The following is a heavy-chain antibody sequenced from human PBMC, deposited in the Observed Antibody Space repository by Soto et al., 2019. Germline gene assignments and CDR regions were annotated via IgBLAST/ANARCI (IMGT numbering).Heavy chain of an antibody. CDR1: GGSLTSNSYY. CDR3: ARRSTVTYDY. CDR2: FYYSQST. V-gene: IGHV4-39*01. D-gene: IGHD4-17*01. Sequence: SETLSLTCTVSGGSLTSNSYYWGWIRQPPGKGLEWIGSFYYSQSTYFNPSLKSRVTISVETSKNQYSLKLSAVTAADTAVYYCARRSTVTYDYWGQGILVTVSS. J-gene: IGHJ4*02.